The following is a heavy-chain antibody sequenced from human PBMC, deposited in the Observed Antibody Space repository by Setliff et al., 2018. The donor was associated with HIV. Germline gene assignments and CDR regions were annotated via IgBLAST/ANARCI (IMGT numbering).Heavy chain of an antibody. V-gene: IGHV3-33*06. D-gene: IGHD2-15*01. J-gene: IGHJ3*02. CDR3: AKDRYCSGGGCFSGNGFDM. CDR2: VRSNGLDK. Sequence: GGSLRLSCAASGFSVSIYAMHWVRQAPGKGLEWVAVVRSNGLDKYYADSVRGRFTISRDNSENTLYLQMNSLRAEDTAVYYCAKDRYCSGGGCFSGNGFDMWGQGTMVTVSS. CDR1: GFSVSIYA.